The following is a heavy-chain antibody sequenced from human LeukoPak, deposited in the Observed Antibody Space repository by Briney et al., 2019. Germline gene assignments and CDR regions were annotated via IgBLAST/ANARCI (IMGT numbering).Heavy chain of an antibody. CDR2: INPNGGST. V-gene: IGHV1-46*01. CDR1: GYTFTNSY. CDR3: ASFSGWYDKIES. D-gene: IGHD6-19*01. Sequence: GASVKVSCKASGYTFTNSYLHWVRQAPGQGLEWMGIINPNGGSTIYEQKFQGRVSMTRDTSTSTVHMELNSLKSEDTAVYYCASFSGWYDKIESWGQGTLVTVSS. J-gene: IGHJ4*02.